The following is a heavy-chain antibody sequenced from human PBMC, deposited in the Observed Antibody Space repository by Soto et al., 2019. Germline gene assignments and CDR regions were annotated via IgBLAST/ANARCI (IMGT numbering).Heavy chain of an antibody. J-gene: IGHJ6*02. Sequence: QVQLVESGGGVVQPGRSLRLSCAASGFTFSSYAMHWVRQAPGKGLEWVAVISYDGSNKYYADSVKGRFTISRDNSKNTLYLQMNSLRDEDTAVYYCARASGSGSSSYYYYGMDVWGQGTTVTVSS. V-gene: IGHV3-30-3*01. CDR2: ISYDGSNK. D-gene: IGHD6-6*01. CDR3: ARASGSGSSSYYYYGMDV. CDR1: GFTFSSYA.